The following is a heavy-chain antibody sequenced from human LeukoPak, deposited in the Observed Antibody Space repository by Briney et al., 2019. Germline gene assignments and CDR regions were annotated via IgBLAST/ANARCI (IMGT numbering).Heavy chain of an antibody. D-gene: IGHD2-8*02. Sequence: GGSLRLSCAASGFTFSYYWMSWVRQAPGKGLEWVANIKQDGSEEYYVDSVKGRFTISRDNAKNSLYLQMDSLRAEDTAVYYCASKGCTGGNCKHYFDYWGQGTLVTVSS. V-gene: IGHV3-7*03. CDR1: GFTFSYYW. CDR3: ASKGCTGGNCKHYFDY. J-gene: IGHJ4*02. CDR2: IKQDGSEE.